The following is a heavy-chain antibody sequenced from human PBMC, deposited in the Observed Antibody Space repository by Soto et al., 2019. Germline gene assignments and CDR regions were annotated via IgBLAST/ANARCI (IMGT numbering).Heavy chain of an antibody. Sequence: GSVKVSYKASGYAFTGYYMHWVRQAPGQGLEWMGWINPNSGGTNYAQKFQGRVTMTRDTSISTAYMELSRLRSDDTAVYYCARDLGYCSSTSCLVNWFDPWGQGTMVTVSS. CDR1: GYAFTGYY. CDR2: INPNSGGT. V-gene: IGHV1-2*02. D-gene: IGHD2-2*01. CDR3: ARDLGYCSSTSCLVNWFDP. J-gene: IGHJ5*02.